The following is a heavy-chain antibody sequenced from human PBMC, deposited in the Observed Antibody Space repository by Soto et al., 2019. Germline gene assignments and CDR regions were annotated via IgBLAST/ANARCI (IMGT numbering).Heavy chain of an antibody. J-gene: IGHJ4*02. CDR2: ISSGSSNI. D-gene: IGHD2-15*01. CDR1: GFAFRGSN. V-gene: IGHV3-21*01. Sequence: EVQLVESGGGLVKPGGSLTLSCAASGFAFRGSNMNWVRQAPGKGLEWVASISSGSSNIYYADSVKGRFTLSRDNAKNSLFLQTDSLRAEDSAVYYCASATVVAATCDFWGQGTLVTVSS. CDR3: ASATVVAATCDF.